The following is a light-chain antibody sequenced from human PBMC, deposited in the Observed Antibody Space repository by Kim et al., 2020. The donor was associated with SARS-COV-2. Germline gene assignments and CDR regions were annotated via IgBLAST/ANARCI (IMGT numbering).Light chain of an antibody. CDR3: CSYVGSYTWV. J-gene: IGLJ3*02. Sequence: GQSVTISCTGTSSDVGGYNYVSWYQQHPDKAPKLMIYDVTKRPSGVPDRFSGSKSGNTASLTISGLQAEDEADYYCCSYVGSYTWVFGGGTKLTVL. CDR1: SSDVGGYNY. V-gene: IGLV2-11*01. CDR2: DVT.